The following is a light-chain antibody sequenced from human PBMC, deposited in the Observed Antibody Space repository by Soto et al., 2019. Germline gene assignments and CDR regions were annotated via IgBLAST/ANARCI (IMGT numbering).Light chain of an antibody. V-gene: IGKV3-11*01. CDR3: QQGNNWPLT. CDR1: QSVSSY. J-gene: IGKJ4*01. Sequence: IVLTQSPATLSLSPGERATLSCRASQSVSSYLAWHQKKPGQPPRLLIYDASNRATDIPARFSGSGSGTDFTLTISSLAPEDFAIYYCQQGNNWPLTFGGGTKVEIK. CDR2: DAS.